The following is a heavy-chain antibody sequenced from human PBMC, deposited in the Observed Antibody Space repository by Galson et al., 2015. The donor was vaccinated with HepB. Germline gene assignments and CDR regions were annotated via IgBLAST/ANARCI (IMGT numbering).Heavy chain of an antibody. CDR1: GFTFSSYA. J-gene: IGHJ3*02. V-gene: IGHV3-30*04. CDR2: ISYDGSNK. CDR3: ARGLFEYSTDDAFDI. D-gene: IGHD6-6*01. Sequence: SLRLSCAASGFTFSSYAMHWVRQAPGKGLEWVAVISYDGSNKYYADSVKGRFTISRDNSKNTLYLQMNSLRAEDTAVYNCARGLFEYSTDDAFDIWGQGTMVTVSS.